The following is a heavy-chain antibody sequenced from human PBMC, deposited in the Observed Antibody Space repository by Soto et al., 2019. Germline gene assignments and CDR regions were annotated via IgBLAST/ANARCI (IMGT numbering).Heavy chain of an antibody. J-gene: IGHJ3*02. V-gene: IGHV3-21*01. CDR3: ARDYDTLTGYAFDI. D-gene: IGHD3-9*01. CDR1: GFTFSSYG. CDR2: ISRTSNYI. Sequence: PGGSLRLSCAASGFTFSSYGMHWVRQAPGKGLEWVSSISRTSNYIYYADSVKGRFTISRDNAKNSLYLQMSSLRAEDTALYYCARDYDTLTGYAFDIWGQGTMVTVSS.